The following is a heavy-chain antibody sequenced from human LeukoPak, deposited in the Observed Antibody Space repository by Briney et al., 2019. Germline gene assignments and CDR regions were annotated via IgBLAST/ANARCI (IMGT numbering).Heavy chain of an antibody. V-gene: IGHV4-4*07. D-gene: IGHD6-13*01. J-gene: IGHJ4*02. CDR3: ARDGKYSSSWFRSFDY. CDR1: GGSISSYY. Sequence: PSETLSPTCTVSGGSISSYYWSWIRQPAGKGLEWIGRIYTSGSTNYNPSLKSRVTMSVDTSKNQFSLKLSSVTAADTAVYYCARDGKYSSSWFRSFDYWGQGTLVTVSS. CDR2: IYTSGST.